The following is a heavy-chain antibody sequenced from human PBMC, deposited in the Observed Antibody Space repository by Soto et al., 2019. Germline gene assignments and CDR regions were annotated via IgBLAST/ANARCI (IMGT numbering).Heavy chain of an antibody. Sequence: GGSLRLSCAASGFTFSSYGMHWVRQAPGKGLEWVAVISYDGSNKYYADSVKGRFTISRDNSKNTLYLQMNSLRAEDTAVYYCAKDEYGCSGGSCYKHYYYYGMDVWGQGTTVT. D-gene: IGHD2-15*01. CDR1: GFTFSSYG. CDR3: AKDEYGCSGGSCYKHYYYYGMDV. CDR2: ISYDGSNK. V-gene: IGHV3-30*18. J-gene: IGHJ6*02.